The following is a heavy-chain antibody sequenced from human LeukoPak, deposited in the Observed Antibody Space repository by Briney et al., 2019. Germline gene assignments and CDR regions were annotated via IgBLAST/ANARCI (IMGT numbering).Heavy chain of an antibody. J-gene: IGHJ4*02. CDR1: GGSISSYY. V-gene: IGHV4-4*07. CDR2: IYTSGST. Sequence: SETLSLTCTVSGGSISSYYWSWIRQPAGKGLEWIGRIYTSGSTNYNPSLKSRVTMSVDTSKNQISLKLCSVTAADTAVYYCARMYYYDSSGYQYYFDYWGQGTLVTVSS. CDR3: ARMYYYDSSGYQYYFDY. D-gene: IGHD3-22*01.